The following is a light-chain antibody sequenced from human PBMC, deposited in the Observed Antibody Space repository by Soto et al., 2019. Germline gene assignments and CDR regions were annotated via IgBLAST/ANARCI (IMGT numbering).Light chain of an antibody. CDR2: DVS. J-gene: IGLJ3*02. V-gene: IGLV2-14*01. CDR1: SSDAGGYNY. CDR3: SYYTSSSTGV. Sequence: QSALTQPASVSGSPGQSITISCTGTSSDAGGYNYVSWYQQHPGKAPKLMIYDVSNRPSGVSNRFSGSKSGNTASLTISGLQAEDEADYYCSYYTSSSTGVFGGGTQLTVL.